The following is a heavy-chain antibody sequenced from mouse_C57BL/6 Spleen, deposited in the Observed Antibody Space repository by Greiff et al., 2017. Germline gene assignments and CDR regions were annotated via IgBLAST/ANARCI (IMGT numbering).Heavy chain of an antibody. J-gene: IGHJ4*01. CDR3: AREYYGSSLYYAMDY. CDR2: ISDGGSYT. CDR1: GFTFSSYA. V-gene: IGHV5-4*01. Sequence: DVQLVESGGGLVKPGGSLKLSCAASGFTFSSYAMSWVRQTPEKRLEWVATISDGGSYTYYPDNVKGRFTISRDNAKNNLYLQMSHLKSEDTAMYYCAREYYGSSLYYAMDYWGQGTSVTVSS. D-gene: IGHD1-1*01.